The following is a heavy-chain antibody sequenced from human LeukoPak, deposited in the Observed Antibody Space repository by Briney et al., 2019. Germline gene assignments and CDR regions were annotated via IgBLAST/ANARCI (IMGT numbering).Heavy chain of an antibody. V-gene: IGHV3-23*01. CDR2: ITGSGTNT. J-gene: IGHJ4*02. D-gene: IGHD3-10*01. Sequence: GGTLRLSCAASGFTFSNYGMSWVRQAPGRGLEWVSTITGSGTNTDYADSVKGRFIISRDNSKNTLYLQMNSLRGDDTAVYYCAKGGSPVFYGSGRFDYWGQGTLVTVSS. CDR1: GFTFSNYG. CDR3: AKGGSPVFYGSGRFDY.